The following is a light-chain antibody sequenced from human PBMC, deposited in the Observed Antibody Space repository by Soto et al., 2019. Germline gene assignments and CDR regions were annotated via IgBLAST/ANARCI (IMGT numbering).Light chain of an antibody. CDR2: EAS. CDR3: QQYNSYQWT. V-gene: IGKV1-5*01. J-gene: IGKJ1*01. Sequence: DIQMTQSPSTLSASVGDRVTITCRASQSISTWLAWYQQKPGKAPKVLIYEASKLESGVPSRFSGSGSGTEFTLTISTLQPDDVAPYSCQQYNSYQWTFGQGTKVEIK. CDR1: QSISTW.